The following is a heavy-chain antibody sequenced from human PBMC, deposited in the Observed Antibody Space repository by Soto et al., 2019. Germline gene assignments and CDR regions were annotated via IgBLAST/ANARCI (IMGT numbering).Heavy chain of an antibody. D-gene: IGHD3-10*01. V-gene: IGHV3-53*01. CDR2: IYSGGNS. CDR3: ARLGPYGSETYSFRYNWFDP. J-gene: IGHJ5*02. CDR1: GFTVSSSH. Sequence: GGSLRLSCTTSGFTVSSSHMSWVRQAPGKGLDWVSVIYSGGNSYYAVSVQGRFTISRDNSKNTVYLQKNNLKSENTAKNNYARLGPYGSETYSFRYNWFDPWGQGTLVTVSS.